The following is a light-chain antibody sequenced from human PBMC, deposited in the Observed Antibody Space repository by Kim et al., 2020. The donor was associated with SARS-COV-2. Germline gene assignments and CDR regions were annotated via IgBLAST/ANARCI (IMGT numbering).Light chain of an antibody. Sequence: LSPGERATLSCRASQSVSSSYLAWYQQKPGQAPRLLIYGASSRATGIPDRFSGSGSGTDFTLTISRLEPEDFAVYYCQQYGSSPETFGQGTKLEI. J-gene: IGKJ2*01. CDR2: GAS. V-gene: IGKV3-20*01. CDR3: QQYGSSPET. CDR1: QSVSSSY.